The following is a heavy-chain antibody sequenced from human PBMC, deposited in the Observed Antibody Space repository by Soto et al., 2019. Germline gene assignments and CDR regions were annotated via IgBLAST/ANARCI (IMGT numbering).Heavy chain of an antibody. D-gene: IGHD7-27*01. V-gene: IGHV4-39*01. CDR2: IYYGGST. J-gene: IGHJ4*02. Sequence: PSETLSLTCTVSGGSISSRGYYLGWIRQPPGKGLEWIGFIYYGGSTNYNPSLKSRVTISVDTPKNQFSLKLSSVTAADTAVYYCAKNWNWGSLVHWGQGTLVTVSS. CDR1: GGSISSRGYY. CDR3: AKNWNWGSLVH.